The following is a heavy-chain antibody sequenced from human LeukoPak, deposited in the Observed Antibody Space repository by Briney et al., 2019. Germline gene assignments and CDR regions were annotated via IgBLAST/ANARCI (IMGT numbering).Heavy chain of an antibody. D-gene: IGHD3-16*01. V-gene: IGHV3-48*03. CDR1: GFTFSSDE. CDR3: ARGTSFGDY. CDR2: ISSSGSTI. J-gene: IGHJ4*02. Sequence: TGGSLRLSCAASGFTFSSDEMNWVRQAPGKGLEWVSYISSSGSTIYYADSVKGRFTISRDNAKNSLYLQMNSLRAEDTAVYYCARGTSFGDYWGQGTLVTVSS.